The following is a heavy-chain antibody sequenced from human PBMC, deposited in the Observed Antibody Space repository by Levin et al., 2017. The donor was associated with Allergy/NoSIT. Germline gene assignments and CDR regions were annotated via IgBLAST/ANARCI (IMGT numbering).Heavy chain of an antibody. D-gene: IGHD5/OR15-5a*01. J-gene: IGHJ6*02. CDR3: ARNRIIVSGGNDYYYGIDV. Sequence: SETLSLTCSVSGGSVSSGTYYWSWIRRPPGKGLEWIGYINYRGGTTYNPSLGSPVTISVDTSRNDFSLKVTSVTAADTAVYYCARNRIIVSGGNDYYYGIDVWGQGTTVTVSS. V-gene: IGHV4-61*03. CDR1: GGSVSSGTYY. CDR2: INYRGGT.